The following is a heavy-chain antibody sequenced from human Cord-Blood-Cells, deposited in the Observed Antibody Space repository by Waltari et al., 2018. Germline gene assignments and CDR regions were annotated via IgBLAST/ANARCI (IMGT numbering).Heavy chain of an antibody. CDR1: GFTFSSYG. CDR3: AKDRRWYFDL. Sequence: QVQLVESGGGVVQPGRSLRLSCAASGFTFSSYGMHWVRQAPGKGLEWVAFISYDESNKYYADSVKGRFTISRDNSKNTLYLQMNSLRAEDTAVYYCAKDRRWYFDLWGRGTLVTVSS. CDR2: ISYDESNK. J-gene: IGHJ2*01. V-gene: IGHV3-30*18.